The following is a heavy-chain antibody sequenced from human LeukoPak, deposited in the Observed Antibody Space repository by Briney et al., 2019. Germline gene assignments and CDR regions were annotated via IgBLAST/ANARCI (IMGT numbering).Heavy chain of an antibody. D-gene: IGHD6-19*01. CDR2: MNPNSGNT. CDR3: ARGVVRGGWYHLFDY. Sequence: ASVKVSCKASGYTFTNYDINWVRQATGQGLEWIGYMNPNSGNTGYAQKFQGRVTITKNTSMSTAYMDLSSLRSEDTAVYYCARGVVRGGWYHLFDYWGQGTLVTVSS. V-gene: IGHV1-8*03. CDR1: GYTFTNYD. J-gene: IGHJ4*02.